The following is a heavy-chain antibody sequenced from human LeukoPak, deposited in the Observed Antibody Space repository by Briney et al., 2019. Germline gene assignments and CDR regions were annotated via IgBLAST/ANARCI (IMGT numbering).Heavy chain of an antibody. V-gene: IGHV4-34*01. D-gene: IGHD1-1*01. CDR3: ARGLLDLDAFDI. J-gene: IGHJ3*02. Sequence: PSETLSLTCAVYGGSFSGYYWSWIRQPPGKGLEWIGEINHSGSTNYIPSLKSRVTISVDTSKNQFSLKLSSVTAADTAVYYCARGLLDLDAFDIWGQGTMVTVSS. CDR2: INHSGST. CDR1: GGSFSGYY.